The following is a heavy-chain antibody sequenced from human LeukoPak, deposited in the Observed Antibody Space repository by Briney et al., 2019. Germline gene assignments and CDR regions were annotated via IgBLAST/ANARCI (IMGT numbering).Heavy chain of an antibody. Sequence: GGSLRLSCAASGFTFSSFGMHWVRQAPGKGLEWVALISYDGSNKYYADSVKGRFTISRDNSKNTLYLQMNSLRAEDTAVYYCAKDQSRSYGSGRLVFDYWGQGTLVTVSS. CDR2: ISYDGSNK. V-gene: IGHV3-30*18. CDR3: AKDQSRSYGSGRLVFDY. CDR1: GFTFSSFG. J-gene: IGHJ4*02. D-gene: IGHD3-10*01.